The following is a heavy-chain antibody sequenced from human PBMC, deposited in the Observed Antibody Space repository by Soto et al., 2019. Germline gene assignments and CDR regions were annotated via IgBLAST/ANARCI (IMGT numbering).Heavy chain of an antibody. CDR1: GYSFNTYW. D-gene: IGHD3-22*01. CDR2: IYPDVFDT. CDR3: ARPGYYDSSGFFNFDH. J-gene: IGHJ4*02. V-gene: IGHV5-51*01. Sequence: PGESLKISCKASGYSFNTYWIGWVCQLPGKGLEWMGIIYPDVFDTSYSPSFHGQVTISADKSFTTVYLQWNSLKASDTAIYYCARPGYYDSSGFFNFDHWGQGTLVTVSS.